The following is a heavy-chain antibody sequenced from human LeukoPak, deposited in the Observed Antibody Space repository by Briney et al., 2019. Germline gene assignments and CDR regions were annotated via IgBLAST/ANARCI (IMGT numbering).Heavy chain of an antibody. J-gene: IGHJ4*02. D-gene: IGHD2-2*01. Sequence: GGSLRLSCAASGFTLSSYGMHWVRQAPGKGLEWVAFIRYDGSNKYYADSVKGRFTISRDNSKNTLYLQMNSLRAEDTAVYYCAKDDGSSTSWAFDYWGQGTLVTVSS. V-gene: IGHV3-30*02. CDR3: AKDDGSSTSWAFDY. CDR1: GFTLSSYG. CDR2: IRYDGSNK.